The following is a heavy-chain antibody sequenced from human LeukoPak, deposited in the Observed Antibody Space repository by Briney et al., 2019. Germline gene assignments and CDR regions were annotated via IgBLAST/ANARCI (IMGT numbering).Heavy chain of an antibody. D-gene: IGHD3-3*01. J-gene: IGHJ3*02. V-gene: IGHV3-30*02. CDR1: GFTFSSYG. Sequence: GGSLRLSCAASGFTFSSYGMHWVRQAPGKGLEWVAFIRYDGSNKYYADSVKGRFTIPRDNSKNTLYLQMNSLRPEDTAVYYCARLTYYDFWSGYNYAFDIWGQGTMVTVSS. CDR2: IRYDGSNK. CDR3: ARLTYYDFWSGYNYAFDI.